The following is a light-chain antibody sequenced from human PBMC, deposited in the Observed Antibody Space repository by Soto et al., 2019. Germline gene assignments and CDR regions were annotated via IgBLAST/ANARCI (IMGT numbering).Light chain of an antibody. Sequence: ITQSPSSLSLSPAERVTISCRASQKVINNLSRWQRKPGQAARLLIFCAVTSSSGVPARFSGSGSGTEDTLTIISLQAEDFATNYCQQTRSNPSTFGRGTKVDIK. CDR3: QQTRSNPST. CDR1: QKVINN. J-gene: IGKJ4*01. CDR2: CAV. V-gene: IGKV3-15*01.